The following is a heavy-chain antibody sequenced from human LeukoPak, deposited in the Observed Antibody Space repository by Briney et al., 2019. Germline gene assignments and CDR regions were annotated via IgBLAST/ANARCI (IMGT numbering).Heavy chain of an antibody. CDR1: GGSISSSSYY. CDR3: ARTRAYGGRPDY. J-gene: IGHJ4*02. CDR2: IYYSGST. D-gene: IGHD4-23*01. V-gene: IGHV4-39*07. Sequence: SETLSLTCSVSGGSISSSSYYWGWIRQPPGKGLEWIGSIYYSGSTYYNPSLKSRVTISVDTSKNQSSLKLTSVTAADTAVYYCARTRAYGGRPDYWGQGTLVTVSS.